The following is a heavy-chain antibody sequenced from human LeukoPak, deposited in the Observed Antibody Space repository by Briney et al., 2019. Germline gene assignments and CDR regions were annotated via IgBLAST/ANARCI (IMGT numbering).Heavy chain of an antibody. J-gene: IGHJ5*02. V-gene: IGHV4-59*08. Sequence: SETLSLTCTVSGGSISSYYWSWIRQPPGKGLEWIGYIYYSGSTNYNPSLKSRVTISVDTSKNQFSLKLSSVTAADTAVYYCARRHMVREINWFDPWGQGTLVTVSS. CDR1: GGSISSYY. CDR2: IYYSGST. CDR3: ARRHMVREINWFDP. D-gene: IGHD3-10*01.